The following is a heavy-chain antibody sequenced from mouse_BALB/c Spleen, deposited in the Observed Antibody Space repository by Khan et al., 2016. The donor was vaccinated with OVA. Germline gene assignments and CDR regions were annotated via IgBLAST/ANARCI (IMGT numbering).Heavy chain of an antibody. V-gene: IGHV1-5*01. CDR3: TRSYDSYYFDY. J-gene: IGHJ2*01. Sequence: VRLQQSGTVLARPGASVKMSCEASGYSFTSYWMHWVKQRPGQGLEWIGAIYPGISDTRYNQDFKGKAKLTAVTSASTAYMELSSLTNEDSAVYYCTRSYDSYYFDYWGPGTTLTGSS. CDR1: GYSFTSYW. CDR2: IYPGISDT. D-gene: IGHD2-4*01.